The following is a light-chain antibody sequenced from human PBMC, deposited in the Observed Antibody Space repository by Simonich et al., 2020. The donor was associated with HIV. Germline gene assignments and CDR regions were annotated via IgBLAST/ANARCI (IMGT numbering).Light chain of an antibody. CDR3: SSYTSSSTWV. CDR1: SSDVGGYHY. Sequence: QSTLTQPTSVSGSPGQSITISCTGTSSDVGGYHYVSWSQHHPGKAPNLIIYNVTQRPPGVSNCCSGSKSANTASLTISGLKAEDEADYYCSSYTSSSTWVFGGGTKLTVL. V-gene: IGLV2-14*03. J-gene: IGLJ3*02. CDR2: NVT.